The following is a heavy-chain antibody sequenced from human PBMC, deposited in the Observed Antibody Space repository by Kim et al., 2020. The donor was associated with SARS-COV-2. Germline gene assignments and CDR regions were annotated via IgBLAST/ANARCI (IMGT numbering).Heavy chain of an antibody. J-gene: IGHJ6*02. Sequence: VKRRFTIARDKSKNTLYLQMNSRKPEDTAVYYCARVGDGGNSGDYVMDVWGQGTTVTVSS. CDR3: ARVGDGGNSGDYVMDV. V-gene: IGHV3-30*01. D-gene: IGHD2-21*02.